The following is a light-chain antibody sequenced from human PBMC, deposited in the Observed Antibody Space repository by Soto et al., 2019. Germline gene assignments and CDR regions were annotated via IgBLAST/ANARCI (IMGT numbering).Light chain of an antibody. V-gene: IGKV3-20*01. CDR3: QQYGSSPDS. CDR1: QSVSSSY. Sequence: EILLTQSPGTLSLSAGERATLSCRASQSVSSSYLAWYQQKPGQAPRLLIHGTSRRATGIPDRFSGSGSGTDFTLTIRRLEPEDFAVYYWQQYGSSPDSFGQGTKLEIK. CDR2: GTS. J-gene: IGKJ2*01.